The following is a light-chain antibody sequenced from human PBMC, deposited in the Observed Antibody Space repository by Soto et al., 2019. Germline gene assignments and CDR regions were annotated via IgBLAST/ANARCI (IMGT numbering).Light chain of an antibody. J-gene: IGKJ1*01. CDR1: QSIGSY. CDR2: AAS. CDR3: QQSYNVLSWT. Sequence: DIQMTQSPSSLSASVGARVTITCRASQSIGSYLNWYRQKPGKAPELLIYAASILQRGVPPRFRGSGSGTHFTLTISSLQPEDFASYFCQQSYNVLSWTFGQGTKVDIK. V-gene: IGKV1-39*01.